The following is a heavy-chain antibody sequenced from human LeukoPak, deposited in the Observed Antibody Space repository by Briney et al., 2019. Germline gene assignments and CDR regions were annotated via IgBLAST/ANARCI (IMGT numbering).Heavy chain of an antibody. CDR2: IFHGGST. CDR1: GGSISSSKW. V-gene: IGHV4-4*02. J-gene: IGHJ3*02. CDR3: ARDSKSTADAFDI. D-gene: IGHD5/OR15-5a*01. Sequence: PSETLSLTCAVSGGSISSSKWWSWVRQPPGKGLEWIGEIFHGGSTNYNPSLKSRATISVDKSKNQLSLKVTSVTAADTAMYYCARDSKSTADAFDIWGQGTMVTVSS.